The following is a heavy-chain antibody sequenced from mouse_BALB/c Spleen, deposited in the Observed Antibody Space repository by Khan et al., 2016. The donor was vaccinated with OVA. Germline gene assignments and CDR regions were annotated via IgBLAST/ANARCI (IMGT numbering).Heavy chain of an antibody. J-gene: IGHJ3*01. D-gene: IGHD2-10*01. CDR1: GFNIKDTY. Sequence: VQLKQSGAEFVKPGASVKLSCTASGFNIKDTYMHWINQRPQQGLVWIGRIDPANGNVKYDPNFQDKATIAADASSNTAYLQLSSLTSADTSAYYCTRGAYNGLFAYWGQGTLVTVSA. CDR3: TRGAYNGLFAY. V-gene: IGHV14-3*02. CDR2: IDPANGNV.